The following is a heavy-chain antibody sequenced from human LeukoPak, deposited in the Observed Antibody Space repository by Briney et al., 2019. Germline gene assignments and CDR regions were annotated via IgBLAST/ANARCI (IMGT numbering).Heavy chain of an antibody. J-gene: IGHJ4*02. CDR2: IIPILGIA. V-gene: IGHV1-69*02. D-gene: IGHD6-13*01. CDR3: ARRIRYSSSWYTSYYFDY. Sequence: WASVKVSCKASGYTFTGYYMHWVRQAPGQGLEWMGRIIPILGIANYAQKFQGRVTITADKSTSTAYMELSSLRSEDTAVYYCARRIRYSSSWYTSYYFDYWGQGTLVTVSS. CDR1: GYTFTGYY.